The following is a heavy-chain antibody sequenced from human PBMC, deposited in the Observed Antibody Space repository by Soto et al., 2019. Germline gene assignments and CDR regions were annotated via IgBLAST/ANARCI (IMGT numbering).Heavy chain of an antibody. CDR1: GGSFSGYY. Sequence: SETLSLTCAVYGGSFSGYYWSWIRQPPGKGLEWIGEINHSGSTNYNPSLKSRVTISVDTSKNQFSLKLSSVTAADTAVYYCARAPTSGSFDYWGQGTLVTVSS. V-gene: IGHV4-34*01. J-gene: IGHJ4*02. CDR3: ARAPTSGSFDY. CDR2: INHSGST. D-gene: IGHD6-25*01.